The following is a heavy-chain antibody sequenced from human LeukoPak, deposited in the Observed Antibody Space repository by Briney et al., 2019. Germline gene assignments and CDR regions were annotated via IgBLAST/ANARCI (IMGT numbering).Heavy chain of an antibody. J-gene: IGHJ4*02. CDR1: GFTVSSNY. Sequence: PGGSLRLSCAASGFTVSSNYMRWVRQAPGKGLEWVSVIYSGGSTYYADSVKGRFTISRHNSKNTLYLQMNSLRAEDTAVYYCAVGPIVVVPAAMGAFAYWGQGTLVTVSS. D-gene: IGHD2-2*01. V-gene: IGHV3-53*04. CDR3: AVGPIVVVPAAMGAFAY. CDR2: IYSGGST.